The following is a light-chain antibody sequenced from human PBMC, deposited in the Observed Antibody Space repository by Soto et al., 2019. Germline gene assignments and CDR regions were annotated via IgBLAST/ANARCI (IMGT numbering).Light chain of an antibody. CDR3: SSYAGSSNV. V-gene: IGLV2-8*01. Sequence: QSVLTQPPSASGSPGQPVAISCIGTTSDVGGYNYVSWYQQHPGKAPKLMIYEVNKRPSGVPDRFSGSKSGNTASLTVSGLQAEDEADYYCSSYAGSSNVFGTGTKVTVL. J-gene: IGLJ1*01. CDR2: EVN. CDR1: TSDVGGYNY.